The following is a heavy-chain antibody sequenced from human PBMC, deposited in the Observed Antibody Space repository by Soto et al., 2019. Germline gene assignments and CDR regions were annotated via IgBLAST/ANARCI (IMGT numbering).Heavy chain of an antibody. V-gene: IGHV3-23*01. CDR1: GFTFSSYA. CDR2: ISGSGGST. Sequence: GGSLRLSCAASGFTFSSYAMSWVRQAPGKGLEWVSAISGSGGSTYYADSVKGRFTISRDNSKNTLYLQMNSLRAEDTAVYYCAKVGAIVVVPAAPYYFDYWGRGTLVTVSS. D-gene: IGHD2-2*01. CDR3: AKVGAIVVVPAAPYYFDY. J-gene: IGHJ4*02.